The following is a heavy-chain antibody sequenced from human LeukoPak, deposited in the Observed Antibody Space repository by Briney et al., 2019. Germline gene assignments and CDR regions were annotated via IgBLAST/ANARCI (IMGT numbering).Heavy chain of an antibody. CDR1: GDSISSGPYS. V-gene: IGHV4-39*01. Sequence: PSETLSLTCTVSGDSISSGPYSWGWIRQPPGKGLEWIGNIPYSGNTYYNASLKSRVTISVDTSKNQFSLKLRSATAADTAVYYCARRSNYFDYWGQGTLATVSS. J-gene: IGHJ4*02. CDR3: ARRSNYFDY. CDR2: IPYSGNT.